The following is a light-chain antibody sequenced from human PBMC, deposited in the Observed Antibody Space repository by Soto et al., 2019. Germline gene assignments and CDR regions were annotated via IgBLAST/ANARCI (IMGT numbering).Light chain of an antibody. Sequence: DIQMTQSPSTLSASVGDRVTITCRASQSISGWLAWYQQKPGKATKLLIYKTSSLESGVPSRFSGSGSGTEFTLTISSLQPDDFATYYCQQCHGYSSFGQGTKLEI. CDR3: QQCHGYSS. V-gene: IGKV1-5*03. CDR2: KTS. CDR1: QSISGW. J-gene: IGKJ2*01.